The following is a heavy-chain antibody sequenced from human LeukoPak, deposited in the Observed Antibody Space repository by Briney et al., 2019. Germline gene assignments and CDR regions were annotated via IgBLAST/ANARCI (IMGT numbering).Heavy chain of an antibody. CDR3: ARQRGYSYVESPPDY. Sequence: SETLSLTCTVSGGSISSSSYYWGWIRQPPGKGLEWIGSIYYSGSTYYNPSLKSRVTISVDTSKNQFSLKLSSVTAADTPVYYCARQRGYSYVESPPDYWGQGTLVTVSS. V-gene: IGHV4-39*01. CDR1: GGSISSSSYY. D-gene: IGHD5-18*01. CDR2: IYYSGST. J-gene: IGHJ4*02.